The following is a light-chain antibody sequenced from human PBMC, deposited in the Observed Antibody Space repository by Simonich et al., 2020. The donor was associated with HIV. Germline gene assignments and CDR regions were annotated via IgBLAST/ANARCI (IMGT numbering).Light chain of an antibody. CDR1: SSDVGGYNY. Sequence: QSALTQPPSASGSPGQAVTLSCTGTSSDVGGYNYVSWDQQHPGKAPKVMIYDVTTPPSRVPDRFSGSKSGNTASLTVSGLQAEDEADYYCSSYTSSSTLVFGGGTKLTVL. J-gene: IGLJ3*02. CDR2: DVT. V-gene: IGLV2-8*01. CDR3: SSYTSSSTLV.